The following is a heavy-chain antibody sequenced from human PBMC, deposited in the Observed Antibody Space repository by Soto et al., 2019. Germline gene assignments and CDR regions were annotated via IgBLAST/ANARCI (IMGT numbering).Heavy chain of an antibody. CDR3: TRSLSGWYTTSFDY. V-gene: IGHV3-49*03. Sequence: GGSLRLSCTASGFTFGDYAMSGFRQAPGKGLEWVGFIRSKAYGGTTEYAASVKGRFTISRDDSKSIAYLQMNSLKTEDTAVYYCTRSLSGWYTTSFDYWGQGTLVTVSS. J-gene: IGHJ4*02. D-gene: IGHD6-19*01. CDR2: IRSKAYGGTT. CDR1: GFTFGDYA.